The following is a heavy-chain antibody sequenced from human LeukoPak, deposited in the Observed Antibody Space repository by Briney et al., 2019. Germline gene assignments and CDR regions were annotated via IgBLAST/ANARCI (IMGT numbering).Heavy chain of an antibody. CDR2: INPNSGGT. CDR1: GYTFTSYG. V-gene: IGHV1-2*04. Sequence: ASVKVSCKASGYTFTSYGISWVRQAPGQGLEWMGWINPNSGGTNYAQKFQGWVTMTRDTSISTAYMELSRLRSDDTAVYYCARDQAYGSGSYHLAFDIWGQGTMVTVSS. CDR3: ARDQAYGSGSYHLAFDI. J-gene: IGHJ3*02. D-gene: IGHD3-10*01.